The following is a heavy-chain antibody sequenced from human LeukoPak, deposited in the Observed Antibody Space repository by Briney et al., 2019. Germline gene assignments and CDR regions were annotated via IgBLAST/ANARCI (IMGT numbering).Heavy chain of an antibody. J-gene: IGHJ5*02. Sequence: PWGSLRLSCAASGFTFSNAWMSWVRQAPGKGLEWVGRIKSKTDGGTTDYAAPVKGRFTISRDDSKNTLYLQMNSLKTEDTAVYYCTTDNTHKSSSSWVVWFDPWGQGTLVTVSS. CDR2: IKSKTDGGTT. D-gene: IGHD6-13*01. CDR1: GFTFSNAW. CDR3: TTDNTHKSSSSWVVWFDP. V-gene: IGHV3-15*01.